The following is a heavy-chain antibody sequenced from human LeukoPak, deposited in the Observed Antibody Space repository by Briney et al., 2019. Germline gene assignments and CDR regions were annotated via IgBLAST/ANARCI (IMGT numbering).Heavy chain of an antibody. D-gene: IGHD5-12*01. CDR3: ARGGGYVLASFDY. Sequence: SVKVSCKASGGTFSSYAISWVRQAPGQGLEWMGGIIPIFGTANYAQKFQGRVKITADESTSTAYMELSSLRSEDTAVYYCARGGGYVLASFDYWGQGTLVTVSS. CDR1: GGTFSSYA. V-gene: IGHV1-69*01. J-gene: IGHJ4*02. CDR2: IIPIFGTA.